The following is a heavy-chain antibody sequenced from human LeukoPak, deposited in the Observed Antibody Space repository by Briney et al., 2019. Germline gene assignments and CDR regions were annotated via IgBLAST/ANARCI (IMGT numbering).Heavy chain of an antibody. J-gene: IGHJ4*02. Sequence: GGSLRLSCAASGFTFSSSAMSWVRQVPGKGLEWVSGISASGGSTYYADSVRGRFTISRDNSKNTLYVQMNSLRDEDTAVYNCAKDLAWGLDYWGQGTPVTVSS. V-gene: IGHV3-23*01. CDR1: GFTFSSSA. CDR2: ISASGGST. D-gene: IGHD7-27*01. CDR3: AKDLAWGLDY.